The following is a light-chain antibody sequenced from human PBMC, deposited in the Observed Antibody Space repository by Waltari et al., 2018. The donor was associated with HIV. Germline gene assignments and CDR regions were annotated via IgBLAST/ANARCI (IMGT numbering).Light chain of an antibody. J-gene: IGKJ5*01. CDR2: AAS. CDR3: QESYSTLIT. V-gene: IGKV1-39*01. Sequence: DIQVTQSPSSLSASVGDRVTITCRASQSISSHLNWYQQKPGKAPKLLIYAASNLQSGVPSRFSGSGTGTDFTLTISSLQPEDFATYYCQESYSTLITFGQGTRLEIK. CDR1: QSISSH.